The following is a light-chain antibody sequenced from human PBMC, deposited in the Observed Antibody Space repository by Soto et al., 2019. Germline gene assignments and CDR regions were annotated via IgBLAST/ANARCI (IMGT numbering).Light chain of an antibody. CDR2: EAF. CDR3: QQYHSYPWT. CDR1: QTISSW. J-gene: IGKJ1*01. V-gene: IGKV1-5*03. Sequence: DIQMTQSPSTLSSSIGDRVTITCRASQTISSWFAWYQQKPGKAPKLLIYEAFNLESGVPSRFSGSGSGTEFTLTIFGLQPDDFATYYCQQYHSYPWTFGQGTKVAIK.